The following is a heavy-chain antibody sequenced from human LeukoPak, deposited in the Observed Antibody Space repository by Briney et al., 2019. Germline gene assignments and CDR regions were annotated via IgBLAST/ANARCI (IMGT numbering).Heavy chain of an antibody. D-gene: IGHD2-15*01. CDR2: IIPIFGTA. V-gene: IGHV1-69*01. CDR1: GGTFSSYA. Sequence: GASVKVSCKASGGTFSSYAISWVRQAPGQGLEWMGWIIPIFGTANYAQKFQGRVTITADESTSTAYMELSSLRSEDTAVYYCARGVYCSGGRCFTNWFDPWGQGTLVTVSS. J-gene: IGHJ5*02. CDR3: ARGVYCSGGRCFTNWFDP.